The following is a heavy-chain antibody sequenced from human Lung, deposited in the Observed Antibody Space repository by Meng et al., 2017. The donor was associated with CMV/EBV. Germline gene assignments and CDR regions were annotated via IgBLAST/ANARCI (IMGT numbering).Heavy chain of an antibody. Sequence: QARRVQLGGQGKKPGASVKVSCKSSGYTVTNYGITWVRQAPGQGLEWMGWINDYNGDTNYAQTLQGRVTMTTDTSTSTAYMELRSLRSDDTAVYYCARVEVGITSGDYWGQGTLVTVSS. CDR3: ARVEVGITSGDY. V-gene: IGHV1-18*01. D-gene: IGHD1-26*01. CDR1: GYTVTNYG. J-gene: IGHJ4*02. CDR2: INDYNGDT.